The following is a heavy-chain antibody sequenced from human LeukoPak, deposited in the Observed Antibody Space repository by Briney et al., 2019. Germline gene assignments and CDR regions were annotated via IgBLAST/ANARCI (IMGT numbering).Heavy chain of an antibody. J-gene: IGHJ4*02. CDR3: ARATTYDILTGYSDY. CDR2: TSSSDSGK. D-gene: IGHD3-9*01. Sequence: GGSLRLSCVVSGFTLSSYAMSWVRQAPGKGLEWVAATSSSDSGKYHADSVKGRFTISRDNAKKSLFLQMNSLRAEDTAVYYCARATTYDILTGYSDYWGQGTLVTVSS. CDR1: GFTLSSYA. V-gene: IGHV3-21*01.